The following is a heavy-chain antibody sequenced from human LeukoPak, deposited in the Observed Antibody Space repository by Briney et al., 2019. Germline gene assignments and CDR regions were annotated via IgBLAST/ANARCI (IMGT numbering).Heavy chain of an antibody. CDR1: GGSISSSSYY. V-gene: IGHV4-39*01. CDR3: ARQASGYSYDY. Sequence: PSETLSLTCTVSGGSISSSSYYWGWIRQPPGKGLEWTGSIYYSGSTYYNPSLKSRVTISVDTSKNQFSLKLSSVTAADTAVYYYARQASGYSYDYWGQGTLVTVSS. J-gene: IGHJ4*02. CDR2: IYYSGST. D-gene: IGHD5-18*01.